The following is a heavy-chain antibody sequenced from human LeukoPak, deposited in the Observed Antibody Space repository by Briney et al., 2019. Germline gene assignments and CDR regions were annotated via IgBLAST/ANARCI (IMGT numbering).Heavy chain of an antibody. V-gene: IGHV4-59*08. CDR2: IYYSGST. J-gene: IGHJ4*02. D-gene: IGHD2-21*02. CDR1: GGSISSYY. Sequence: PSETLSLTCTVSGGSISSYYWSWIRQPPGKGLEWIGYIYYSGSTSYNPSLKSRVTISVDTSKNQFSLKLNSVTAADTAVYYCARHLTASNFPFDYWGQGTLVTLSS. CDR3: ARHLTASNFPFDY.